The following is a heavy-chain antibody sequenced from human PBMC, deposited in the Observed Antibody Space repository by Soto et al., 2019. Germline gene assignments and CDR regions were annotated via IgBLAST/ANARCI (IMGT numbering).Heavy chain of an antibody. J-gene: IGHJ3*02. D-gene: IGHD5-12*01. CDR2: IWYDGSNK. CDR1: GFTFSSYG. Sequence: GGSLRLSCAASGFTFSSYGMHWVRQAPGKGLEWVAVIWYDGSNKYYADSVKGRFTISRDNSKNTLYLQMNSLTADDTAVYYCARGRDGYNFSAFDIWGQGTMVTVSS. CDR3: ARGRDGYNFSAFDI. V-gene: IGHV3-33*01.